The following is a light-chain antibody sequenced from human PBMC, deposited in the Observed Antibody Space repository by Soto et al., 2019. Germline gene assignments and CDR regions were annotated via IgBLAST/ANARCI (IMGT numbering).Light chain of an antibody. CDR1: QSLVYSDGNTY. J-gene: IGKJ2*01. V-gene: IGKV2-24*01. CDR3: MEAKEPYT. Sequence: IVMTQTPLSSPVTLGQPASISCRSSQSLVYSDGNTYLSWFHQRPAQPARLLIYKISERFSGVPDRISGSGAGTDFTLKSSRVEAEDVGVYYCMEAKEPYTFGQGTKLVIK. CDR2: KIS.